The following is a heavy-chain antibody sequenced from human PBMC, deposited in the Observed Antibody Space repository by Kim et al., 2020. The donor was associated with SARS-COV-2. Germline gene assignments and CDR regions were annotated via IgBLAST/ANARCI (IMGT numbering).Heavy chain of an antibody. CDR3: AKLEEQLVLL. D-gene: IGHD6-6*01. CDR2: ST. J-gene: IGHJ4*02. Sequence: STYYADSVKGRFTISRDNSKNTLYLQMNSLRAEDTVVYYCAKLEEQLVLLWGQGTLVTVSS. V-gene: IGHV3-23*01.